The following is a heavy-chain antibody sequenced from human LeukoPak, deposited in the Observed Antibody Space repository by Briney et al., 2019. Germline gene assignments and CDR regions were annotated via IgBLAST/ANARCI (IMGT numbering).Heavy chain of an antibody. CDR2: ITGNGGSS. CDR1: GFTFSSYS. J-gene: IGHJ4*02. V-gene: IGHV3-23*01. CDR3: AKGTLGGTSATFDS. D-gene: IGHD4-23*01. Sequence: GGSLRLSCAASGFTFSSYSMSWVRQAPGKGLEWVSLITGNGGSSYHTDSVKGRFTISRDNSKNTLSLHMSSLRAEDTAVYYCAKGTLGGTSATFDSWGQGTLVTVSS.